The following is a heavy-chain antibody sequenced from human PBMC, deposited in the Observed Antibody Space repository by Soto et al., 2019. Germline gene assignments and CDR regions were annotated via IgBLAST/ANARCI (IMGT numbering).Heavy chain of an antibody. CDR2: INAANGNT. J-gene: IGHJ4*02. CDR3: ARVSFETSGYADY. CDR1: VYSFSAYT. V-gene: IGHV1-3*01. D-gene: IGHD3-22*01. Sequence: XSVKASCKASVYSFSAYTMHWVRQAPGQSLEWMGWINAANGNTKYSQNFQGRVTISRDASASTAYLELSSLRSEDTAVYYCARVSFETSGYADYWGQGTLVTVSS.